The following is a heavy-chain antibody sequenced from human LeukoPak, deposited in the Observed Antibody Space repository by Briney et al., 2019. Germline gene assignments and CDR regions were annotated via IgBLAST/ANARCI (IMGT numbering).Heavy chain of an antibody. CDR3: ARVIRLGEPHRDV. Sequence: SVKVSCKASGGTFSSYAISWVRQAPGQGLEWMGGIIPIFGTANYAQKFQGRVTITADKSTSTAYMELSSLRSEDTAVYYCARVIRLGEPHRDVWGKGTTVTVSS. J-gene: IGHJ6*03. D-gene: IGHD3-16*01. CDR2: IIPIFGTA. V-gene: IGHV1-69*06. CDR1: GGTFSSYA.